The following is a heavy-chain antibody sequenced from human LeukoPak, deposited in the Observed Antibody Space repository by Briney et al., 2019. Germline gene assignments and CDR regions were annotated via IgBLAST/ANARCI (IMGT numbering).Heavy chain of an antibody. CDR2: ISHRGIT. Sequence: SETLSLTCALYGGSFSNYYWSWIRQPPGKGLEWVGEISHRGITNYKQSLQSRALISIDTSKNQFFLKVTSVTAADAATYYCARRGPYYLNGYYYHYMDVWGRGTTVTVSS. J-gene: IGHJ6*03. CDR3: ARRGPYYLNGYYYHYMDV. CDR1: GGSFSNYY. D-gene: IGHD1-20*01. V-gene: IGHV4-34*01.